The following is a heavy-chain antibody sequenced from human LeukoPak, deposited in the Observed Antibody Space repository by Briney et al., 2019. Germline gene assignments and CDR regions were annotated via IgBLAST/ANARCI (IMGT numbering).Heavy chain of an antibody. V-gene: IGHV4-59*01. CDR1: GGSISSYY. CDR3: ARALNWFDP. CDR2: IYYSGST. Sequence: SETLSLTCTVSGGSISSYYWSWLRQPPGKGLEWIGYIYYSGSTNYNPSLKSRVTISVDTSKNQFSLKLSSVTAADTAVYYCARALNWFDPWGQGTLVTVSS. J-gene: IGHJ5*02.